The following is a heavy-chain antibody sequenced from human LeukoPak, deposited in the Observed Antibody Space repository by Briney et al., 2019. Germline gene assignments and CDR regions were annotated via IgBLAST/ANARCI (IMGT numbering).Heavy chain of an antibody. D-gene: IGHD2-2*02. CDR1: GYTFTSYG. V-gene: IGHV1-18*01. CDR2: ISAYNGNT. Sequence: ASVTVSFKASGYTFTSYGISWVRQAPGQGLEWMGWISAYNGNTNYAQKLQGRVTMTTDTSTSTAYMELRSLRSDDTAVYYCARDHFYCSSTSCYTYSSSSGFDYWGQGTLVTVSS. CDR3: ARDHFYCSSTSCYTYSSSSGFDY. J-gene: IGHJ4*02.